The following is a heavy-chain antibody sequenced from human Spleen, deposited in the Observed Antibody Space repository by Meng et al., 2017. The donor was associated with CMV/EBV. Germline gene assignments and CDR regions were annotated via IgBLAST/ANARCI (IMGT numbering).Heavy chain of an antibody. CDR3: ARDLIYYYDSSGS. CDR1: GFTFSSYS. J-gene: IGHJ5*02. V-gene: IGHV3-21*01. Sequence: GESLKISCAASGFTFSSYSMNWVRQAPGKGLEWVSSISSSSSYIYYADSVKGRFTISRDNAKSSLYLQMNSLRAEDTAVYYCARDLIYYYDSSGSWGQGTLVTVSS. D-gene: IGHD3-22*01. CDR2: ISSSSSYI.